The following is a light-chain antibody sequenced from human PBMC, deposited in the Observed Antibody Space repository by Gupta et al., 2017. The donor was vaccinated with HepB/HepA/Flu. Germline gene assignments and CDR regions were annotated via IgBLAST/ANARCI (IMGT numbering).Light chain of an antibody. J-gene: IGKJ1*01. CDR2: YSS. CDR1: QNIGTS. CDR3: YLSCSLPRT. V-gene: IGKV6D-21*02. Sequence: EIVLTQFPAFQSVTPKEKVPITCRASQNIGTSLHWYKQKPDQSPKLLIKYSSHFISGVPSRFSGSGSGTDFTLTVNSLEAEEIAAFYCYLSCSLPRTFGQGTKVAIK.